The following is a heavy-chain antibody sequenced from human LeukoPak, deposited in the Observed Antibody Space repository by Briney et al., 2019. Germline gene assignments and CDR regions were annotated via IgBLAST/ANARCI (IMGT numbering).Heavy chain of an antibody. V-gene: IGHV3-21*01. Sequence: PGGSLRLSCAASGFTFSSYSMNWVRQAPGKGLEWVSSISSSSSYIYYADSVKGRFTISRDNAKNSLYLQMNSLRAEDTAVYYCARAPAKRGSSWYLDYWGQGTLVTVSS. CDR2: ISSSSSYI. CDR1: GFTFSSYS. CDR3: ARAPAKRGSSWYLDY. J-gene: IGHJ4*02. D-gene: IGHD6-13*01.